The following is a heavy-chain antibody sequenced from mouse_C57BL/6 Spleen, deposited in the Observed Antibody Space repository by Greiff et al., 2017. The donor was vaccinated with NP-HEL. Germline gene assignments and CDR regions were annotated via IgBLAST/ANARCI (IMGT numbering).Heavy chain of an antibody. D-gene: IGHD2-1*01. CDR2: IDPSDSYT. V-gene: IGHV1-69*01. CDR1: GYTFTSYW. CDR3: ARDGNYLFDY. Sequence: VHLQQPGAELVMPGASVKLSCKASGYTFTSYWMHWVKQRPGQGLEWIGEIDPSDSYTNYNQKFKGKSTLTVDKSSSTAYMQLSSLTSEDSAVYYCARDGNYLFDYWGQGTTLTVSS. J-gene: IGHJ2*01.